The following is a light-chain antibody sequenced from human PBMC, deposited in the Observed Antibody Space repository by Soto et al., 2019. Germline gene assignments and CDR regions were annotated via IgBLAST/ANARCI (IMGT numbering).Light chain of an antibody. CDR2: EVS. Sequence: QSALTQPASVSGSPGQSITISCTGSSGDVGHYNYVSWYQQHPGKAPKLMIYEVSNRPLGVSNRFSGSKSGNTASLIISGLQAEDEADYYCTSYTTSRIWVFGGGTQLTVL. CDR3: TSYTTSRIWV. CDR1: SGDVGHYNY. V-gene: IGLV2-14*01. J-gene: IGLJ7*01.